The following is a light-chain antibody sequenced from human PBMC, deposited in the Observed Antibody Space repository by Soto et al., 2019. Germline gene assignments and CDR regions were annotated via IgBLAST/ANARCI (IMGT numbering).Light chain of an antibody. CDR2: GNN. Sequence: QSVLTQPPSVSGAPGQRVTISCTGGSSNIGAGSDVHWYQQLPGTAPKLLINGNNNRRSGVPERFSGSKSGTSASLAISGLQAEDEADYYCQSYDTSLTRYVFGPGTKLTVL. CDR1: SSNIGAGSD. CDR3: QSYDTSLTRYV. V-gene: IGLV1-40*01. J-gene: IGLJ1*01.